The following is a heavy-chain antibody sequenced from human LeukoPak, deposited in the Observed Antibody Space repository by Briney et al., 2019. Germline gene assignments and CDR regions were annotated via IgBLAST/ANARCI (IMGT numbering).Heavy chain of an antibody. CDR1: GYTFTSYG. J-gene: IGHJ3*02. CDR2: ISAYNGNT. D-gene: IGHD3-22*01. CDR3: ASTRRIVYXDSXGPSLDAFDI. Sequence: ASVKVSCKASGYTFTSYGISWVRQAPGQGLEWMGWISAYNGNTNYAQKLQGRVTMTTDTSTSTAYMELRSLRSDDTAVYYCASTRRIVYXDSXGPSLDAFDIWGQGTMVTVSS. V-gene: IGHV1-18*01.